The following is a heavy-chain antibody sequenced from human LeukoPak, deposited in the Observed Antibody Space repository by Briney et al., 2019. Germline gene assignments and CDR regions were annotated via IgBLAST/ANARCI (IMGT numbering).Heavy chain of an antibody. J-gene: IGHJ3*02. V-gene: IGHV4-34*01. Sequence: PSETLSLTCAVYGGSFSGYYWSWIRQPPGKGLEWIGEINHSGSTNYNPSLKSRVTISVDTSKNQFSLKLSSVTAADTAVYYCARRRRLLWFGELLAPDAFDIWGQGTMVTVSS. CDR3: ARRRRLLWFGELLAPDAFDI. CDR1: GGSFSGYY. CDR2: INHSGST. D-gene: IGHD3-10*01.